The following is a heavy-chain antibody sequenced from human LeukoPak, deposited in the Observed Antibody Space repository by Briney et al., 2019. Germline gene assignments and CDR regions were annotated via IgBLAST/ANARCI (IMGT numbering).Heavy chain of an antibody. CDR1: GGTFSSYA. CDR3: ARRYCSSTSCLGYAFDI. Sequence: SVKVSCKASGGTFSSYAISWVRQAPGQGLEWMEGIIPIFGTANYAQKFQGRVTITADESTSTAYMELSSLRSEDTAVYYCARRYCSSTSCLGYAFDIWGQGTMVTVSS. V-gene: IGHV1-69*01. J-gene: IGHJ3*02. D-gene: IGHD2-2*01. CDR2: IIPIFGTA.